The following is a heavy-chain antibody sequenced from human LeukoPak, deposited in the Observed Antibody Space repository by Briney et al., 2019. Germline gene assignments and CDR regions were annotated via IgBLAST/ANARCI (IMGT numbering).Heavy chain of an antibody. V-gene: IGHV5-51*01. CDR3: ARSGSLGAFDI. Sequence: GESLKISCKGSGYSFSSYWIGWVRQMPGKGLEWMGITYPGDSDTRYNPSFRGQVTISADKSISTAYLQCSLKASDTAMYYCARSGSLGAFDIWGQGTMVTVSS. D-gene: IGHD1-26*01. CDR2: TYPGDSDT. CDR1: GYSFSSYW. J-gene: IGHJ3*02.